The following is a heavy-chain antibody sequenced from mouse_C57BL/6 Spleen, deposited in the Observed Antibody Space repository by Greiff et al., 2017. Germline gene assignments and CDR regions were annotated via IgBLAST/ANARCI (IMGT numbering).Heavy chain of an antibody. Sequence: EVQRVESGAELVRPGASVKLSCTASGFNIKDYYMHWVKQRPEQGLEWIGRIDPEDGDTEYAPKFQGKATMTADTSSNTAYLQLSSLTSEDTAVYYCTRYYYGSSYRYFDVWGTGTTVTVSS. J-gene: IGHJ1*03. CDR3: TRYYYGSSYRYFDV. D-gene: IGHD1-1*01. CDR2: IDPEDGDT. CDR1: GFNIKDYY. V-gene: IGHV14-1*01.